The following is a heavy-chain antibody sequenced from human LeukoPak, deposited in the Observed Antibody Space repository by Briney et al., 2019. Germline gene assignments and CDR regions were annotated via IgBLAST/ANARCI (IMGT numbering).Heavy chain of an antibody. CDR1: GYTFTNYY. Sequence: ASVKVSCKASGYTFTNYYMHWVRQAPGQGLEWMGIINPRGGSTSYAQKFQGRVTMTRDTSANTVYMDLSSLRSEDTAVYYCAREIGPIQLHLWGSAFDYWGQGTLVTVSS. CDR2: INPRGGST. J-gene: IGHJ4*02. CDR3: AREIGPIQLHLWGSAFDY. D-gene: IGHD5-18*01. V-gene: IGHV1-46*01.